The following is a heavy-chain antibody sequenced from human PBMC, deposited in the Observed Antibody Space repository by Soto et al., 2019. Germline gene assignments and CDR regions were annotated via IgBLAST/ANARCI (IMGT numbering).Heavy chain of an antibody. D-gene: IGHD2-2*01. V-gene: IGHV4-61*01. CDR3: ARDRQSTYSYYGMDV. Sequence: SETLSLTCTVSGGSVNSGSYYWSWIRQPPGKGLEWIGSIYYSGSTNYNPSLESRVMISVDTSKNQFSLKLSSVTAADTAVYHCARDRQSTYSYYGMDVWGQGTTVTVSS. CDR2: IYYSGST. J-gene: IGHJ6*02. CDR1: GGSVNSGSYY.